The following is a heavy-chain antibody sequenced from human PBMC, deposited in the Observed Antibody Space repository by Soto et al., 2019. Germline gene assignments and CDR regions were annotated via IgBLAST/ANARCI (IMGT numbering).Heavy chain of an antibody. CDR3: AREIATIAQPCFDF. V-gene: IGHV3-23*01. Sequence: DVQLLESGGGLLQPGGSLRLSCAASGFTVSSYAMCWVRQAPGKGLEWVSGIANDGRAYYADSVKGRFTFTRDNSKATFHLQMIGLRAEDTAIYYCAREIATIAQPCFDFWGQGTLVT. J-gene: IGHJ4*02. CDR1: GFTVSSYA. CDR2: IANDGRA. D-gene: IGHD5-12*01.